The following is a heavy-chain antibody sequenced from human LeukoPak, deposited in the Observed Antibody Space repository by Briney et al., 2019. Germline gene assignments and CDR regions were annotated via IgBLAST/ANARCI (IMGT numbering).Heavy chain of an antibody. CDR1: GGSISSYY. J-gene: IGHJ4*02. Sequence: SETLSLTCTVSGGSISSYYWSWIRQPPGKGLEGIGYIYYSGSTNYNPALKSRVTIAVDTSKNQFSLKLSSVTAADTAVYYCARGEYYYDSSGYYEIYFDYWGQGTLVTVSS. CDR3: ARGEYYYDSSGYYEIYFDY. CDR2: IYYSGST. V-gene: IGHV4-59*01. D-gene: IGHD3-22*01.